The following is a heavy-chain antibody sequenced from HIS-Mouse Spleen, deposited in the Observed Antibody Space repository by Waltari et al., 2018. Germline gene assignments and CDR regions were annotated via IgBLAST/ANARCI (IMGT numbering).Heavy chain of an antibody. Sequence: QVQLVQSGAEVKKPGASVKVSCKASGYTFTSYDINWVRQATGQGLEWMGGMNPNSGTTGYAQKFQGRVTMTRNTSISTAYMELSSLRSEDTAVYYCARWEYCSGGSCQSAFDIWGQGTMVTVSS. J-gene: IGHJ3*02. V-gene: IGHV1-8*01. CDR2: MNPNSGTT. D-gene: IGHD2-15*01. CDR1: GYTFTSYD. CDR3: ARWEYCSGGSCQSAFDI.